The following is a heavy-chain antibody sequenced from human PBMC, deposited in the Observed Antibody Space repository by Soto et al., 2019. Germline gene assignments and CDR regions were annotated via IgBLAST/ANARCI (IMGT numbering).Heavy chain of an antibody. J-gene: IGHJ4*02. CDR3: AHTWGLPFDY. Sequence: QITLKESGPTLVKPTQTLTLTCTYSGFSLRTTGVGVGWIRQPPGKALEWLGLIYWNDDKRYSPSLKSRLTLTSDISNSQVVLTMTNMDPVDTATYYCAHTWGLPFDYWGQGTLVIVSS. V-gene: IGHV2-5*01. D-gene: IGHD3-16*01. CDR1: GFSLRTTGVG. CDR2: IYWNDDK.